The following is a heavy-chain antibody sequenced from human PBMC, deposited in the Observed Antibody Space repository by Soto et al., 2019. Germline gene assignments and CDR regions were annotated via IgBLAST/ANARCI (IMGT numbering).Heavy chain of an antibody. J-gene: IGHJ5*02. CDR3: ASAENYTHYYDSSGSYYPNWFDP. V-gene: IGHV4-31*03. CDR1: GGSISSGGYY. CDR2: IYYSGSS. Sequence: PSETLSLTCTVSGGSISSGGYYWSWIRQHPGKGLEWIGYIYYSGSSYYNPSLKSRVTISVDTSKNQFSLKLSSVTAAYTAVYYCASAENYTHYYDSSGSYYPNWFDPWGQGTLVTVS. D-gene: IGHD3-22*01.